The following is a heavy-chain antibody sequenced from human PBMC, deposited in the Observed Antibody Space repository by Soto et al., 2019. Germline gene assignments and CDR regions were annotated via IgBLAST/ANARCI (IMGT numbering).Heavy chain of an antibody. CDR3: VRGKFWFDT. CDR1: GYTFTTYD. J-gene: IGHJ5*02. Sequence: QVKLVQSGAEVKKPGASVKVSCKASGYTFTTYDITWVRQAPGQGLEWMGWMKPHSGNIGFAQKFQGRVTMTRDTSIITAYLELRNLRSEDTALYYCVRGKFWFDTWGQGTLVTVSS. V-gene: IGHV1-8*01. CDR2: MKPHSGNI.